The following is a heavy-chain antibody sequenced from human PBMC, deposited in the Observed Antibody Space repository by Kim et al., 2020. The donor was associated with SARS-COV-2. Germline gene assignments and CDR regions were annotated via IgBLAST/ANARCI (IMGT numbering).Heavy chain of an antibody. CDR2: INPSGGST. CDR1: GYTFTSYY. J-gene: IGHJ4*02. CDR3: ARDSRVREWPTDPGFDY. V-gene: IGHV1-46*01. Sequence: ASVKVSCKASGYTFTSYYMHWVRQAPGQGLEWMGIINPSGGSTSYAQKFQGRVTMTRDTSTSTVYMELSSLRSEDTAVYYCARDSRVREWPTDPGFDYWGQGTLVTVSS. D-gene: IGHD3-3*01.